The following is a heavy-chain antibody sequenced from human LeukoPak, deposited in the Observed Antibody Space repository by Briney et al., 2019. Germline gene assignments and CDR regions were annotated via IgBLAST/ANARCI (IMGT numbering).Heavy chain of an antibody. V-gene: IGHV1-2*02. CDR1: GYTFTGYY. CDR3: ARARGSHGSGSYSPDY. CDR2: INPNSGGT. Sequence: GASVKVSCKASGYTFTGYYMHWVRQAPGQGLEWMGWINPNSGGTNYAQKFQGRVTMTGDTSISTAYMELSRLRSDDTAVYYCARARGSHGSGSYSPDYWGQGTLVTVSS. D-gene: IGHD3-10*01. J-gene: IGHJ4*02.